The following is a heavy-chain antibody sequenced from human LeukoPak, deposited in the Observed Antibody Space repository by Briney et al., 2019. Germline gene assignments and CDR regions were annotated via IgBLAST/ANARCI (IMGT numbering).Heavy chain of an antibody. D-gene: IGHD4-17*01. CDR2: IYYSGST. J-gene: IGHJ4*02. CDR1: GGSISSSSYY. Sequence: PSETLSLTCTVSGGSISSSSYYWGWIRQPPGKGLEWIGSIYYSGSTYYNPSLRSRVSISVDTSKNQFSLKLSSVTAADTAVYYCARSSYGDYDFDSWGQGTLVTVSS. V-gene: IGHV4-39*07. CDR3: ARSSYGDYDFDS.